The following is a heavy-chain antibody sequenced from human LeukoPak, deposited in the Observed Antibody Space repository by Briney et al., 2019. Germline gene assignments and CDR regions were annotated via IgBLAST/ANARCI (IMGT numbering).Heavy chain of an antibody. CDR3: ARGIAAAGPLEY. CDR2: ISSSSSYI. V-gene: IGHV3-21*04. J-gene: IGHJ4*02. CDR1: GFTFSSYA. D-gene: IGHD6-13*01. Sequence: GGSLRLACAASGFTFSSYAMNWVRQAPGKGLEWVSSISSSSSYIYYADSVKGRFTISRDNAKSSLYLQMNSLRAEDTAVYYCARGIAAAGPLEYWGQGTLVTVSS.